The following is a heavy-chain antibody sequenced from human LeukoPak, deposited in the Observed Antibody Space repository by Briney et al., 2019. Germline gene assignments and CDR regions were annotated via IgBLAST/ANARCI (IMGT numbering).Heavy chain of an antibody. CDR3: ARGAINYDY. J-gene: IGHJ4*02. D-gene: IGHD1-26*01. V-gene: IGHV3-7*03. Sequence: GGSLALPCAPSKCPLRTSCRRWVRQAPGKGLEWVANIKPDGSEKYYVDSVKGRFTISRDNAKNSLYLQMNSLRAEDTAVYYCARGAINYDYWGQGTLVTVSS. CDR2: IKPDGSEK. CDR1: KCPLRTSC.